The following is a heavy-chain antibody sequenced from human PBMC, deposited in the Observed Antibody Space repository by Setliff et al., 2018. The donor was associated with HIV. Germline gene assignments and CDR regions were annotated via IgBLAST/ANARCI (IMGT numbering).Heavy chain of an antibody. D-gene: IGHD6-6*01. CDR1: GYSFRNYG. CDR2: INNYNGNT. J-gene: IGHJ6*03. V-gene: IGHV1-18*01. Sequence: ASVKVSCKTSGYSFRNYGITWARLAPGQGLEWMGWINNYNGNTNSAQKFRDRVSLSADTSSTTTYLELRSVTPEDSAIYYCARDGARQMWGSDYFRYYYIEFWDKGTTVTVSS. CDR3: ARDGARQMWGSDYFRYYYIEF.